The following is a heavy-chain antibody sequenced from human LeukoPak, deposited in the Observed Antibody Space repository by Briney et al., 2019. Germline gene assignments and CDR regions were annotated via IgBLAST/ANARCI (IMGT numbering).Heavy chain of an antibody. CDR2: ISGSGGST. CDR1: GFTFSSYA. CDR3: ANMPLSRPSYFNY. V-gene: IGHV3-23*01. D-gene: IGHD2/OR15-2a*01. J-gene: IGHJ4*02. Sequence: PGGSLRLSCAASGFTFSSYAMSWVRQAPGKGLEWVSAISGSGGSTYYADSVKGRFTISRDNSKNTLYLQMNSLRAEDTAVYYCANMPLSRPSYFNYWGQGTLFTVSS.